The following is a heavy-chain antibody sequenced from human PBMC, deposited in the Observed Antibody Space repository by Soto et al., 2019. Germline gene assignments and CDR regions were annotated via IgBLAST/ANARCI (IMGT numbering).Heavy chain of an antibody. CDR3: ARLHSGSIADRTEPSRNFDY. CDR2: IYHSGST. V-gene: IGHV4-4*02. D-gene: IGHD6-6*01. CDR1: GGSISSSNW. Sequence: PSETLSLTCAVSGGSISSSNWWSWVRQPPRKGLEWIGEIYHSGSTNYNPSLKSRVTISVDKSKNQFSLKLSSVTAADTAVYYCARLHSGSIADRTEPSRNFDYWGQGTLVTVSS. J-gene: IGHJ4*02.